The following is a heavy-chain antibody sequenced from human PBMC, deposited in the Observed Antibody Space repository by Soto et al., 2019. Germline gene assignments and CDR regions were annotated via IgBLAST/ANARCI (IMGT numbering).Heavy chain of an antibody. J-gene: IGHJ4*02. CDR1: GFTFSSYG. Sequence: QVQLVESGGGVVQPGRSLRLSCAASGFTFSSYGMHWVRQAPGKGLEWVAVMWYDGSNKYYADSVKGRFTISRDNSKNTLYLQMNSLRAEDTAVYYCACSTARAFDYWGQGTLVTVSS. CDR3: ACSTARAFDY. D-gene: IGHD2-2*01. CDR2: MWYDGSNK. V-gene: IGHV3-33*01.